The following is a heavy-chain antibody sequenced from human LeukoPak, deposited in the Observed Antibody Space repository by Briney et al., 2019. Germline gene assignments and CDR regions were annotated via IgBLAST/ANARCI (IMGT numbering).Heavy chain of an antibody. CDR1: GFTFSSYW. CDR3: ARDVYSSGWPYHLA. Sequence: PGGSLRLSCAASGFTFSSYWMSWVRQAPGKGLEWVANIKQDGSEKYYVDSVKGRFTISRDNAKNSLYLQMNSLRAEDTAVYYCARDVYSSGWPYHLAWGQGTLVTVSS. J-gene: IGHJ5*02. V-gene: IGHV3-7*01. CDR2: IKQDGSEK. D-gene: IGHD6-19*01.